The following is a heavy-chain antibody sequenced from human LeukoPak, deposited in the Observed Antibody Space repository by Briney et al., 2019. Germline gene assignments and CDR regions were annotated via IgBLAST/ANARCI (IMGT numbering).Heavy chain of an antibody. J-gene: IGHJ6*02. CDR3: ARVGQDIVVVPASGYYYYYGMDV. D-gene: IGHD2-2*01. CDR1: GGTFSSYA. CDR2: IIPIFGTA. V-gene: IGHV1-69*13. Sequence: SVKVSCKASGGTFSSYAISWVRQAPGQGLEWMGGIIPIFGTANYAQKFQGRVTITADESTSTAYMELSSLRSEDTAVYYCARVGQDIVVVPASGYYYYYGMDVWGQGTTVTVSS.